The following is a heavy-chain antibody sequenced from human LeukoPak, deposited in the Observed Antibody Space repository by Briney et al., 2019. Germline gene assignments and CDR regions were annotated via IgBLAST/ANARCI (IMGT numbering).Heavy chain of an antibody. CDR2: IFYSGST. D-gene: IGHD3/OR15-3a*01. J-gene: IGHJ4*02. V-gene: IGHV4-59*12. CDR3: ARDSPVTIFGLDY. CDR1: GGSISSYY. Sequence: SETLSLTCTVSGGSISSYYWSWIRQPPGKGLEWIGYIFYSGSTNYNPSLKSRVTISVATSKNQFSLKLSSVTAADTAVYYCARDSPVTIFGLDYWGQGTLVTVSS.